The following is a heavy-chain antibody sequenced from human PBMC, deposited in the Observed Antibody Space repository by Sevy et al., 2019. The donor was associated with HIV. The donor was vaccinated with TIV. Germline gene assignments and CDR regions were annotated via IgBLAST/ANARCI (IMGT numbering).Heavy chain of an antibody. J-gene: IGHJ4*02. Sequence: GGSLRLSCTTSGFTFDDYAMSWFRQAPGKGLEWVAFITRNSYEAYGGTTDYAASVKGRFIISRDDSKRIAHLQMNSLKTEDTAVYYCTRGLATADTPEYYFDYWGQGTLVTVSS. CDR3: TRGLATADTPEYYFDY. D-gene: IGHD5-12*01. CDR2: ITRNSYEAYGGTT. CDR1: GFTFDDYA. V-gene: IGHV3-49*03.